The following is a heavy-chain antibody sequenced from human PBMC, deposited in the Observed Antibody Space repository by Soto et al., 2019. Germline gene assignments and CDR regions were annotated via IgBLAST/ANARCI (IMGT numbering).Heavy chain of an antibody. D-gene: IGHD2-2*01. Sequence: QVQLVQSGAEVKKPGSSVKVSCKASGGTFSSYAISWVRQAPGQGLEWMGGIIPISETTNYAQKFQGRVTITADESKSTAYMELSSLRSEATAVYYCARSQGSSTSLEIYYYYYYGMDVWEQGTRVTVSS. CDR3: ARSQGSSTSLEIYYYYYYGMDV. CDR1: GGTFSSYA. J-gene: IGHJ6*01. CDR2: IIPISETT. V-gene: IGHV1-69*01.